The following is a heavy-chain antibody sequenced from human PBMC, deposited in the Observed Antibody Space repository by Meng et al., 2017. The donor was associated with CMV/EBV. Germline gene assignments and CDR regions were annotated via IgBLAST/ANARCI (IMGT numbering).Heavy chain of an antibody. D-gene: IGHD2-2*02. CDR2: IRYDGSNK. CDR3: AKGRGYQLLYRWYYYGMDV. V-gene: IGHV3-30*02. Sequence: SLMISCAASGSTSSSYGMYWVRQAPGKGLEWVAFIRYDGSNKYYADFVKGRFTISRDNSKNTLYLRMNSLKAEDTAVYYCAKGRGYQLLYRWYYYGMDVWGQGTTVTVSS. CDR1: GSTSSSYG. J-gene: IGHJ6*02.